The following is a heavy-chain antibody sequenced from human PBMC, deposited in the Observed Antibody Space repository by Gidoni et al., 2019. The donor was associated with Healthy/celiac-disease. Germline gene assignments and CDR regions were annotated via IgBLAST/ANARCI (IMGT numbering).Heavy chain of an antibody. CDR2: IHYSGST. D-gene: IGHD3-22*01. J-gene: IGHJ3*02. Sequence: QLQLQEWGPGLVKPSETLSRTCTVSGGSISSSSYVWGWIRQPPGKGLAWIGSIHYSGSTYYNPSLKSRVTISVDTSKNQFSLKLSSVTAADTAVYYCARHTYDSSGFFAFDIWGQGTMVTVSS. CDR3: ARHTYDSSGFFAFDI. CDR1: GGSISSSSYV. V-gene: IGHV4-39*01.